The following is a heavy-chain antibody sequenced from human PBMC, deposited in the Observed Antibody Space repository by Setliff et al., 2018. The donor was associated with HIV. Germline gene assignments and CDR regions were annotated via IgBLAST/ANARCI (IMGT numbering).Heavy chain of an antibody. J-gene: IGHJ5*02. CDR1: GYNFSGYY. Sequence: ASVKVSCQDSGYNFSGYYMHWVRQAPGQGLEWMGWINPNSGGTNNAQKFQGRVTMTRDTSINTAYMGLARLRSDDPAVYYCAKGGPGSSWLGGWFDPWGQGTLVTVS. V-gene: IGHV1-2*02. D-gene: IGHD6-13*01. CDR2: INPNSGGT. CDR3: AKGGPGSSWLGGWFDP.